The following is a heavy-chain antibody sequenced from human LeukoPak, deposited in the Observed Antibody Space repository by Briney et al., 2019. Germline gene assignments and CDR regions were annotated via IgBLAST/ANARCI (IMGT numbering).Heavy chain of an antibody. D-gene: IGHD5-12*01. V-gene: IGHV4-61*02. Sequence: ASETLSLTCTVSGGSISSGSYYWSWIRQPAGKGLEWIGRIYTSGSTNYNPSLKSRVTISVDTSKNQCSLKLSSVTAADTAVYYCATRVAMVDYWGQGTLVTVSS. CDR3: ATRVAMVDY. CDR2: IYTSGST. J-gene: IGHJ4*02. CDR1: GGSISSGSYY.